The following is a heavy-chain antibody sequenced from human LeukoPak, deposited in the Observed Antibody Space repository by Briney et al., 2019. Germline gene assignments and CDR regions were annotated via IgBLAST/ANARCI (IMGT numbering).Heavy chain of an antibody. CDR1: GYTFTSYY. CDR3: AGPLIYDILTGYQDAFDI. D-gene: IGHD3-9*01. CDR2: INPSGGST. V-gene: IGHV1-46*01. J-gene: IGHJ3*02. Sequence: ASVKVSCKASGYTFTSYYMHWVQQAPGQGLEWMGIINPSGGSTSYAQKFQGRVTMTRDTSTSTVYMELSSLRSEDTAVYYCAGPLIYDILTGYQDAFDIWGQGTMVTVSS.